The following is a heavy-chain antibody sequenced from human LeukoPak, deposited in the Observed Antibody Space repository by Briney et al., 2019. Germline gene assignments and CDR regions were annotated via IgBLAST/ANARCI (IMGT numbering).Heavy chain of an antibody. CDR2: IIPIFGIA. D-gene: IGHD6-6*01. J-gene: IGHJ4*02. CDR3: AQELSNVFVPRTDS. Sequence: ASVKVSCKASGGTFSNYAISWVRQAPGQGLEWMGGIIPIFGIANYAQKFQGRVTITADESTSTAYMELSSLRSEDSAVYYCAQELSNVFVPRTDSWGQGTLVTVSS. CDR1: GGTFSNYA. V-gene: IGHV1-69*13.